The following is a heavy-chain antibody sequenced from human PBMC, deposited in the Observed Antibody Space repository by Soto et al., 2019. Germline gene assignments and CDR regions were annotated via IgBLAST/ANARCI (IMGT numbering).Heavy chain of an antibody. CDR2: IFHSGSP. V-gene: IGHV4-4*02. CDR1: GGSISSGDW. J-gene: IGHJ4*02. D-gene: IGHD2-2*03. Sequence: PSETLSLTCAVSGGSISSGDWWSWVRQPPGKGLEWIGDIFHSGSPNYSPSLKSRVTISVDTSKNHFSLKLISVTAADTAVYFCAREGNLGRWIQPLDSWGQGTLVTVSS. CDR3: AREGNLGRWIQPLDS.